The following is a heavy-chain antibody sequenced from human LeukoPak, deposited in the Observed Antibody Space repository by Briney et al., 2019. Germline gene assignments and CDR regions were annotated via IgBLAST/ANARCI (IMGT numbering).Heavy chain of an antibody. CDR2: IYYSGST. J-gene: IGHJ4*02. V-gene: IGHV4-59*01. CDR1: GGSISSYY. Sequence: PSETLSLTCTLYGGSISSYYWSWIRQPPGKGLEWIGYIYYSGSTNYSPSLKSRVTISIHTSKNQFSLKLSSVTAVDTAVYYCARFEWEPFFDYWGQGALVTVSS. D-gene: IGHD1-26*01. CDR3: ARFEWEPFFDY.